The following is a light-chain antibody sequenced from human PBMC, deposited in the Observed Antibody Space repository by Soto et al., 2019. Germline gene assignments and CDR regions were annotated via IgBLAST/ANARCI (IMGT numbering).Light chain of an antibody. CDR3: QHYDTSPPLT. CDR2: AAS. CDR1: QSVRSNF. J-gene: IGKJ4*01. Sequence: EMVLTQSPGTLSLSPGDRATLSCRASQSVRSNFLAWYQQKPGQAPRLLIYAASSRATGIPDRFSGSGSGTDFTLTISRLEPDDFAVYYCQHYDTSPPLTFGGGTRVEIK. V-gene: IGKV3-20*01.